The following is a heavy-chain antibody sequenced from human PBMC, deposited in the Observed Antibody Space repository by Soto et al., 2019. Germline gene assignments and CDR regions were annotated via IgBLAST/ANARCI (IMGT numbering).Heavy chain of an antibody. CDR2: IYYTGST. D-gene: IGHD3-3*01. J-gene: IGHJ5*02. V-gene: IGHV4-31*03. CDR1: GGSISTGGFY. CDR3: ARDRDITIFGVVPPTRWFEP. Sequence: QVQLQESGPGLVKPSQTLSLTCTVSGGSISTGGFYWPWIRQHPGKGLEWIGYIYYTGSTYYNPSLKSRVTISIDTSKNQFSLTLSSVTAAVTALYYCARDRDITIFGVVPPTRWFEPWGQGTRVTVSS.